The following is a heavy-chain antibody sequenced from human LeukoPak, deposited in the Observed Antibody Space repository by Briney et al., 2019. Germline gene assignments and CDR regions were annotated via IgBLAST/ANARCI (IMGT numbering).Heavy chain of an antibody. V-gene: IGHV3-11*01. Sequence: GGSLRLSCAVSGFTFSDYYMSWIRQAPGKGLEWVSFISSGGSTISHADSVKGRFTISRDNAESSLYLQMNSLRAADTAVYYCARRETAGSCFDYWGQGTLVTVSS. CDR3: ARRETAGSCFDY. CDR2: ISSGGSTI. CDR1: GFTFSDYY. J-gene: IGHJ4*02. D-gene: IGHD5-18*01.